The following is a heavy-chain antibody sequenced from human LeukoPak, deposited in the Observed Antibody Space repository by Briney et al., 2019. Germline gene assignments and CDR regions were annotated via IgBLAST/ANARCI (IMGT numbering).Heavy chain of an antibody. Sequence: GGSLRLSCAASGFTFSSYAMSWVRQAPGKGLEWVSAISGSGGSTYYADSVKGRFTISRDNSKNTLYVQMNSLRPEDTAIYYCARARGDSSPASRYFDYWGQGAPVTVSS. J-gene: IGHJ4*02. CDR2: ISGSGGST. CDR3: ARARGDSSPASRYFDY. D-gene: IGHD5-18*01. V-gene: IGHV3-23*01. CDR1: GFTFSSYA.